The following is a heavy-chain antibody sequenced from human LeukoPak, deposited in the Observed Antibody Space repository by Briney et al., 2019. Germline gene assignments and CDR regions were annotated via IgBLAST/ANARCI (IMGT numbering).Heavy chain of an antibody. Sequence: SETLSLTCTVSGGSISTYYWSWIRQPPGKGLEWIGYIYYSGSTNYNPSLKSRVTISVDTSKNQFSLKLTSVTAADTAVYYCARDPGYSGYDYVFDYWGQGTLVTVSS. D-gene: IGHD5-12*01. CDR1: GGSISTYY. J-gene: IGHJ4*02. V-gene: IGHV4-59*01. CDR3: ARDPGYSGYDYVFDY. CDR2: IYYSGST.